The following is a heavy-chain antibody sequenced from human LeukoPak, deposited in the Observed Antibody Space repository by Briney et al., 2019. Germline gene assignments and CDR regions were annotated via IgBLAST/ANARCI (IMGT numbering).Heavy chain of an antibody. CDR1: GGSFSGYY. CDR3: ARGPPRGPETPGSFDI. V-gene: IGHV4-34*01. Sequence: SETLSLTCAVYGGSFSGYYWSWIRQPPGKGLEWIGEINHSGSTNYNPSLKSRVTISVDTSKNQFSLKLSSVTAADTAVYYCARGPPRGPETPGSFDIWGQGTMVTVSS. CDR2: INHSGST. J-gene: IGHJ3*02. D-gene: IGHD1-14*01.